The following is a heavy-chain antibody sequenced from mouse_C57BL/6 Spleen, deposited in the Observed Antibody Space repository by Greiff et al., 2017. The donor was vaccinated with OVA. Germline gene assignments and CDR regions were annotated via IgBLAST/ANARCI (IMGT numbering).Heavy chain of an antibody. CDR3: ARNYYDYDGYFDY. Sequence: QVQLQQPGAELVKPGASVKLSCKASGYTFTSYWMHWVKQRPGQGLEWIGMIHPNSGSTNYNEKFKSKATLTVDKSSSTAYMQLSSLTSEDSAVYYCARNYYDYDGYFDYWGQGTTLTVSS. CDR2: IHPNSGST. J-gene: IGHJ2*01. D-gene: IGHD2-4*01. CDR1: GYTFTSYW. V-gene: IGHV1-64*01.